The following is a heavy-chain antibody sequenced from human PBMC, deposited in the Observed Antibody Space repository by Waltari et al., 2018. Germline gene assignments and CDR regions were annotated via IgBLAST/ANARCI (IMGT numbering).Heavy chain of an antibody. CDR3: ARDGSGRTYSSSSLGYYFDY. J-gene: IGHJ4*02. Sequence: QVQLVQSGAEVKKPGASVKVSCKASGYTFTSYAMHWVRQAPGQRLEWMGWINAGNGNTKYSQKFQGRVTMTRDTSASTAYMELSSLRSEDTAVYYCARDGSGRTYSSSSLGYYFDYWGQGTLVTVSS. CDR1: GYTFTSYA. V-gene: IGHV1-3*01. D-gene: IGHD6-6*01. CDR2: INAGNGNT.